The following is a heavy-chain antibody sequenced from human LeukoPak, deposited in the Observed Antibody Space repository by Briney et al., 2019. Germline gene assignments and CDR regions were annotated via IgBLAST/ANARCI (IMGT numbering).Heavy chain of an antibody. D-gene: IGHD4-11*01. CDR3: ATDRNYGLDY. CDR1: GYTFTSYG. V-gene: IGHV1-24*01. CDR2: FDPEDGET. J-gene: IGHJ4*02. Sequence: ASVKVSCKASGYTFTSYGISWVRQAPGQGLEWMGGFDPEDGETIYAQKFQGRVTMTEDTSTDTAYMELSSLRSEDTAVYYCATDRNYGLDYWGQGTLVTVSS.